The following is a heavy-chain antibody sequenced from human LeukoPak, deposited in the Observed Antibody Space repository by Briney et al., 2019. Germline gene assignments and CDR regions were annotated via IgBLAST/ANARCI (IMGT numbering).Heavy chain of an antibody. V-gene: IGHV1-46*01. J-gene: IGHJ5*02. CDR3: ARDHDILTGYQPNWFDP. Sequence: ASVKVSCKASGYTFTSYYMHWVRQAPGQGLEWMGIINPSGGSTSYAQKFQGRVTMTRDTSTSTVYMELSSLRSEDTAVYYCARDHDILTGYQPNWFDPWGQGTLVTVSS. CDR2: INPSGGST. CDR1: GYTFTSYY. D-gene: IGHD3-9*01.